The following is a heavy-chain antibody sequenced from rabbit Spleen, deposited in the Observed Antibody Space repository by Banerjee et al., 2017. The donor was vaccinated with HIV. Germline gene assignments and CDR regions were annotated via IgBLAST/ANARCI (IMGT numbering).Heavy chain of an antibody. CDR3: ARDTGTSFSSYGMDL. CDR2: IYGDRSGST. Sequence: QSLEESGGNLVKPGASLTLTCTASGFSFSSSDYICWVRQAPGKGLEWISCIYGDRSGSTYYANWAKGRFTISKTSSTTVTLQMTSLTAADTATYFCARDTGTSFSSYGMDLWGPGTLVTVS. V-gene: IGHV1S40*01. J-gene: IGHJ6*01. CDR1: GFSFSSSDY. D-gene: IGHD8-1*01.